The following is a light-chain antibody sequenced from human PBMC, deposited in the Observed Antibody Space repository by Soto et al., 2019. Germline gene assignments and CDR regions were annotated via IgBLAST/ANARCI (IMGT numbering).Light chain of an antibody. Sequence: EIVLTQSPGTLSLSPGERATLSCRASQSVSSSYLAWYQQKAGQGPRLLIYGASSRATGIPDRFSGSGSGTDFTLTISRLEPEDFAVDYCQQYDSSPGTFGQGTKVEIK. J-gene: IGKJ1*01. CDR3: QQYDSSPGT. CDR1: QSVSSSY. CDR2: GAS. V-gene: IGKV3-20*01.